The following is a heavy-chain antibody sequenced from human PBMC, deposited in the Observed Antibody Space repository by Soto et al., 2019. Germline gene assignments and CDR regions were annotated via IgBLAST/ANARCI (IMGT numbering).Heavy chain of an antibody. CDR3: AHLIQYYGSGSYYNLDY. V-gene: IGHV2-5*01. CDR1: GFSLSTSGVG. CDR2: IYWNDDK. D-gene: IGHD3-10*01. Sequence: QITLKESGPTLVKPTQTLTLTCTFSGFSLSTSGVGVGWIRQPPGKALEWLALIYWNDDKRYSPSLKSRLTITKDTSKNQVVLTMTIMDPVDTATYYCAHLIQYYGSGSYYNLDYWGQGTLVTVSS. J-gene: IGHJ4*02.